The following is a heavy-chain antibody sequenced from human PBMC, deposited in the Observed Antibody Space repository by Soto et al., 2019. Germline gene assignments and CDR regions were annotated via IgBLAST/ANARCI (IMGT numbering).Heavy chain of an antibody. Sequence: SATLSLTCTVSSASINSGGNYWSWTRQLPGKGLELIGYIYLTGTTYYNPSLESRVIISVDTSKNQFSLKLSSVTAADTAVYYCARDHPNSSSSGMDVWGQGTTVTVS. D-gene: IGHD6-6*01. V-gene: IGHV4-31*03. CDR1: SASINSGGNY. CDR3: ARDHPNSSSSGMDV. J-gene: IGHJ6*02. CDR2: IYLTGTT.